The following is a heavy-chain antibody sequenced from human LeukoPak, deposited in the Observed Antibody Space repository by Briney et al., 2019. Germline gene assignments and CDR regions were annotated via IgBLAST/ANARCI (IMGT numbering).Heavy chain of an antibody. D-gene: IGHD2-2*03. CDR3: AKYMAIVVVPASEFDY. Sequence: PGGSLRLSCAASGFTFPNYDMSWVRQAPGKGLEWVSTISDSGHDTSYADSVKGRFTISRDNSKNTLYLQMNSLRAEDTAVYYCAKYMAIVVVPASEFDYWGQGTLVTVSS. V-gene: IGHV3-23*01. CDR2: ISDSGHDT. J-gene: IGHJ4*02. CDR1: GFTFPNYD.